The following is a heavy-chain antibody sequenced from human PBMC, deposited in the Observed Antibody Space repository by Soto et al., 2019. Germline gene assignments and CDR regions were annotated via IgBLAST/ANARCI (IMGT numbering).Heavy chain of an antibody. CDR2: IYYSGST. V-gene: IGHV4-59*08. Sequence: SETLSLTCTVSGGSISRYYWSWIRQPPGKGLEWIGYIYYSGSTNYNPSLKSRVTISVDTSKNQFSLKLSSVTAADTAVYYCARLEYSGYYFYYWGQGTLVTVSS. J-gene: IGHJ4*02. D-gene: IGHD5-12*01. CDR3: ARLEYSGYYFYY. CDR1: GGSISRYY.